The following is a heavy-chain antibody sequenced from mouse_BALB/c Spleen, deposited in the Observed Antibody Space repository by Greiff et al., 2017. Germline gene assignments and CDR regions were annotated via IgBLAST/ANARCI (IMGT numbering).Heavy chain of an antibody. Sequence: QVQLQQPGAELVRPGASVKLSCKASGYTFTSFWINWVKQRPGQGLEWIGNIYPSDSYTNSTQKLKDKATLTVDKSSSTAYMPLSSPTSEDSAFYYGTITTVVATDAIDYWGQGTSVTVSS. J-gene: IGHJ4*01. CDR2: IYPSDSYT. CDR1: GYTFTSFW. V-gene: IGHV1-69*02. CDR3: TITTVVATDAIDY. D-gene: IGHD1-1*01.